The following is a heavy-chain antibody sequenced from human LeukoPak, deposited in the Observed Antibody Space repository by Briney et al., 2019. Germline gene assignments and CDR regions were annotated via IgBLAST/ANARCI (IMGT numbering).Heavy chain of an antibody. CDR1: GGSFSGYY. Sequence: SETLSLTCAVYGGSFSGYYWSWIRQPPGKGLEWIGEINHSGSTNYNPSLKSRVNISVDTSKNQFSLKLSSVTAAATAVYYCARARPVKTRIVLVVYASFDYWGQGTLVTVSS. CDR2: INHSGST. J-gene: IGHJ4*02. CDR3: ARARPVKTRIVLVVYASFDY. D-gene: IGHD2-8*02. V-gene: IGHV4-34*01.